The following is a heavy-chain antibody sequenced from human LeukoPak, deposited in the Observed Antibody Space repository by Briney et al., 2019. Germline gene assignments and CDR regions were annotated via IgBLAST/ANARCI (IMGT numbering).Heavy chain of an antibody. Sequence: PSETLSLTCAVYGGSFSGYYWSWIRQPPGKGLEWIGEINHSGSTNYNPSLKSRVTISVDTSKNQFSLKLSSVTAADTAVYYCARLGSTVQKYFDYWGQGTLVTVSS. CDR3: ARLGSTVQKYFDY. D-gene: IGHD1-26*01. V-gene: IGHV4-34*01. CDR2: INHSGST. CDR1: GGSFSGYY. J-gene: IGHJ4*02.